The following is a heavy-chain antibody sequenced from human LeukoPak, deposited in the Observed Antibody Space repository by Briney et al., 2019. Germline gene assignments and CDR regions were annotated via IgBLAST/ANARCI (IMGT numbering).Heavy chain of an antibody. V-gene: IGHV3-11*06. D-gene: IGHD2-2*01. Sequence: PGGSLRLSCAASGFTFSDYFMSWIRQAPGKGLEWVSSISSSSSYIYYADSVKGRFTISRDNAKDSLYLQMNSLRAEDTAVYYCARGRAGYQLELTFDYWGQGTLVTVSS. CDR3: ARGRAGYQLELTFDY. CDR2: ISSSSSYI. J-gene: IGHJ4*02. CDR1: GFTFSDYF.